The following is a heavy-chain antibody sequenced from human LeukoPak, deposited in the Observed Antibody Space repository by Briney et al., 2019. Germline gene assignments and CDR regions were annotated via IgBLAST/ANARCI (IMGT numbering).Heavy chain of an antibody. Sequence: PSETLSLTCTVSGGSISSSSYYWGWIRQPPGKGLEWIGSIYYSGSTYYNPSLKSRVTISVDTSKNQFSLKLSSVTAADTAVYYCARLFGEDYFDYWGQGTLVTVSS. CDR1: GGSISSSSYY. V-gene: IGHV4-39*07. CDR3: ARLFGEDYFDY. J-gene: IGHJ4*02. D-gene: IGHD3-10*01. CDR2: IYYSGST.